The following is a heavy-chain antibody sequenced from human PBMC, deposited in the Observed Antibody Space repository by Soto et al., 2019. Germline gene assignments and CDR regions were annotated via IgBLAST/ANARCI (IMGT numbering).Heavy chain of an antibody. J-gene: IGHJ4*02. CDR2: ISYDGSNK. D-gene: IGHD6-13*01. Sequence: SLRLSCAASGFTFSSYGMHWVRQAPGKGLEWVAVISYDGSNKYYADSVKGRFTISRDNSKNTLYLQMNSLRAEDTAVYYCAKDYSSSYATGDYWGQGTLVTVSS. CDR3: AKDYSSSYATGDY. CDR1: GFTFSSYG. V-gene: IGHV3-30*18.